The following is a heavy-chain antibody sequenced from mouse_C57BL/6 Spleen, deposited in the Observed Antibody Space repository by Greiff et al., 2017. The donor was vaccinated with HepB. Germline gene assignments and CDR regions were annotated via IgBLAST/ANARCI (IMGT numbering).Heavy chain of an antibody. J-gene: IGHJ3*01. CDR1: GFTFSSYA. V-gene: IGHV5-4*01. CDR3: ARDRGNGNLAFAY. Sequence: EVQGVESGGGLVKPGGSLKLSCAASGFTFSSYAMSWVRQTPEKRLEWVATISDGGSYTYYPDNVKGRFTISRDKAKNNLYLQMSHLKSEDTAMYYCARDRGNGNLAFAYWGQGTLVTVSA. D-gene: IGHD2-1*01. CDR2: ISDGGSYT.